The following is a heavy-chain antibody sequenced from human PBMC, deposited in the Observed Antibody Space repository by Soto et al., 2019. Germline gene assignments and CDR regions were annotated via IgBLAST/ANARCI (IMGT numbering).Heavy chain of an antibody. J-gene: IGHJ5*02. D-gene: IGHD6-19*01. CDR1: GFSLRTSGVG. CDR2: IYWNDDK. Sequence: SGPTLVNPTQTLTLTCIFSGFSLRTSGVGVGWIRQPPGKALEWLGFIYWNDDKRYSPSLKSRLTITKDTSKNQVVLTMTNMDPVDTATYYRAKSGSSGWYDWFDPWGQGTLVTVSS. CDR3: AKSGSSGWYDWFDP. V-gene: IGHV2-5*01.